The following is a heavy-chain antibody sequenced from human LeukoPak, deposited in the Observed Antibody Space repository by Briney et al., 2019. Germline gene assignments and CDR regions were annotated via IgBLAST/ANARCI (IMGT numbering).Heavy chain of an antibody. CDR3: ARSGGPGTYHQLRYNWFDP. Sequence: GGSLRLSCAASGFTLSDYHMYWVRQAPGKGLEWLSSITTISHYIYYAGAVRGRFTISRDNAKNSLYLQMNSLRGEDTAVYYCARSGGPGTYHQLRYNWFDPWGQGTLVTVSS. V-gene: IGHV3-21*01. CDR2: ITTISHYI. CDR1: GFTLSDYH. D-gene: IGHD3-10*01. J-gene: IGHJ5*02.